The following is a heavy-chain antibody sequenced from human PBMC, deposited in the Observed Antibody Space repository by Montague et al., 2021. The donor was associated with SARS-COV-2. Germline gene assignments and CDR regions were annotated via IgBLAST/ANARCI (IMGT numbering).Heavy chain of an antibody. J-gene: IGHJ5*02. CDR1: GGSLSGYY. CDR3: ARGADYDFWSGYLRYKWFDP. CDR2: INHSGNT. V-gene: IGHV4-34*01. Sequence: SETLSLTCAVYGGSLSGYYWAWIRQTPGKGLEWIGEINHSGNTNYNPSRKSRLTISVDTSKKQFSLKLSSVTTADTAVYYCARGADYDFWSGYLRYKWFDPWGLGTPVTVSS. D-gene: IGHD3-3*01.